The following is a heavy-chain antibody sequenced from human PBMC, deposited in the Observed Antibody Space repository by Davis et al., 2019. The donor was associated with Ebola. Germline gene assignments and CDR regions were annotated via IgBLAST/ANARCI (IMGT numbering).Heavy chain of an antibody. D-gene: IGHD3-3*01. Sequence: ASVKVSCNASGYTFSSYGINWVRQAPGQGLEWMGWNSAYNGNTKYSQKLQGRVTMTTDTSTSTAYMVLRSLRSDDTAVYYCAREKLGGSADCWGQGTLVIVSS. CDR1: GYTFSSYG. J-gene: IGHJ4*02. CDR3: AREKLGGSADC. V-gene: IGHV1-18*01. CDR2: NSAYNGNT.